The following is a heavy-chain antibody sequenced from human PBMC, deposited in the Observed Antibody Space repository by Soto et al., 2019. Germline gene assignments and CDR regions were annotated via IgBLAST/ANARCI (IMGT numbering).Heavy chain of an antibody. CDR2: IDPSDSYT. V-gene: IGHV5-10-1*01. D-gene: IGHD2-2*01. CDR3: ASSPRGYCSSTSCRELGNYYGMDV. J-gene: IGHJ6*02. CDR1: GYSFTSYW. Sequence: GESLKISCKGSGYSFTSYWIIWVRQMPGKGLEWMGRIDPSDSYTNYSPSFQGHVTISADKSISTAYLQWSSLKASDTATYYCASSPRGYCSSTSCRELGNYYGMDVWGQGTTVTVS.